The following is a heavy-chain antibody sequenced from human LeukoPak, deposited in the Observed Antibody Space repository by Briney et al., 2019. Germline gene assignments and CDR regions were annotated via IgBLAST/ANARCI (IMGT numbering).Heavy chain of an antibody. J-gene: IGHJ3*02. CDR1: GGTFSSYA. CDR2: IIPIFGTA. CDR3: ARDPRSSWAFDI. D-gene: IGHD6-13*01. V-gene: IGHV1-69*06. Sequence: GASVKVSCKASGGTFSSYAISWVRQAPGQGLEWMGGIIPIFGTANYAQKFQGRVTITADKSTSTAYMELSSLRSEDTAVYYCARDPRSSWAFDIWGQGTMVTVSS.